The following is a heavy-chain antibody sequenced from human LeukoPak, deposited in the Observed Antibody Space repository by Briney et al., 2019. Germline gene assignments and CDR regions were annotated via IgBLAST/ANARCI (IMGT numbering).Heavy chain of an antibody. V-gene: IGHV4-34*01. CDR3: VRHVARAFDI. CDR1: GGSFTNYY. Sequence: SETLSLTCAVYGGSFTNYYWSWIRQPPGKGLEWIGEINHSGSTKYSPSLKSRVTISIDTSKNQLSLKLSSVTAADTAVYSCVRHVARAFDIWGQGTKVTVSS. J-gene: IGHJ3*02. CDR2: INHSGST.